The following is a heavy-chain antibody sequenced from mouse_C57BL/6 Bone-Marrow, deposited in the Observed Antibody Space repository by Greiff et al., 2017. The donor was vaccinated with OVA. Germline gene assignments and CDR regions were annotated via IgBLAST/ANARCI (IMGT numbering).Heavy chain of an antibody. CDR2: FHPYNDDT. V-gene: IGHV1-47*01. D-gene: IGHD2-5*01. J-gene: IGHJ1*03. CDR1: GYTFTTYP. CDR3: ARGAYYSNYRYFDV. Sequence: LVESGAELVKPGASVKMSCKASGYTFTTYPIEWMKQNHGKSLEWIGNFHPYNDDTKYNEKFKGKATLTVEKSSSTVYLELSRLTSDDSAVYDCARGAYYSNYRYFDVWGTGTTVTVSS.